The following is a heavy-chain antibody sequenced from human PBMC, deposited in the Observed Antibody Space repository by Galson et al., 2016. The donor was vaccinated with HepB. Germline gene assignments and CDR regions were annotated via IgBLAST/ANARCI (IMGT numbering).Heavy chain of an antibody. J-gene: IGHJ3*02. CDR3: AREVFGTYDAFDI. Sequence: SLRLSCAASGFTASDCYMNWVRQAPGRGLEWVSVIYTDGTPYYADSVKGRFTISRDNSNNLVHLQMVSLRVEDTALYYCAREVFGTYDAFDIWGRGTMVTVSS. CDR1: GFTASDCY. V-gene: IGHV3-53*01. CDR2: IYTDGTP. D-gene: IGHD1-26*01.